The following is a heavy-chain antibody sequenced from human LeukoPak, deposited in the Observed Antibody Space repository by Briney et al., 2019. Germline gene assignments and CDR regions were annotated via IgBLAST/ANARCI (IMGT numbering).Heavy chain of an antibody. CDR2: INPNSGGT. CDR3: ARELRGTYYFDY. CDR1: GYSFTGYY. Sequence: ASVQVSCKASGYSFTGYYMHWVRQAPGQGLEWMGWINPNSGGTNYAQKFQGRVAMTRDTSISTAYMELSRLRSDDTAVYYCARELRGTYYFDYWGQGALVTVSS. J-gene: IGHJ4*02. D-gene: IGHD1-1*01. V-gene: IGHV1-2*02.